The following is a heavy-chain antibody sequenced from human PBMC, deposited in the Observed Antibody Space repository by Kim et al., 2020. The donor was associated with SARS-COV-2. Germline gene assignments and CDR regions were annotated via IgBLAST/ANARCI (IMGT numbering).Heavy chain of an antibody. D-gene: IGHD3-10*01. Sequence: NRSLKSPVTISVDTSKNQFSLKLTAVTAADTAMYYCARLYYGSGFNGFDPWGQGTRVTVSS. V-gene: IGHV4-34*01. CDR3: ARLYYGSGFNGFDP. J-gene: IGHJ5*02.